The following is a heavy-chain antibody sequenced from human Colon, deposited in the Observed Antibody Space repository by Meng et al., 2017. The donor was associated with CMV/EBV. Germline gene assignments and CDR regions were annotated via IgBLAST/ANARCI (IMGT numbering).Heavy chain of an antibody. J-gene: IGHJ6*02. CDR2: MSYDESKT. D-gene: IGHD1-26*01. CDR1: GFTFSSYA. CDR3: ARLSGNSRMDV. V-gene: IGHV3-30*04. Sequence: GESLKISCAASGFTFSSYAMHWVRQAPGKGLEWVALMSYDESKTYYAGSVQGRFTISRDNANNSLFLQMNSLRAEDTAVYYCARLSGNSRMDVWGQGTTVTVSS.